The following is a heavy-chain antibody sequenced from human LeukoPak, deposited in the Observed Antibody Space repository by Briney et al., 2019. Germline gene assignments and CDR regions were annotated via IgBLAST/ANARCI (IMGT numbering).Heavy chain of an antibody. J-gene: IGHJ4*02. CDR1: GYTFTSYG. CDR2: ISAYNGNT. Sequence: ASAKVSCKASGYTFTSYGISWVRQAPGQGLEWMGWISAYNGNTNYAQKLQGRVTMTTDTSTSTAYMELRSLRSDDTAVYYCARDNYGDYSEYYFDYWGQGTLVTVSS. V-gene: IGHV1-18*01. CDR3: ARDNYGDYSEYYFDY. D-gene: IGHD4-17*01.